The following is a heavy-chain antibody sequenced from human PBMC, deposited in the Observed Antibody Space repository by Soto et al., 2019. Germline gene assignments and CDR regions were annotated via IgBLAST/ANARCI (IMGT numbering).Heavy chain of an antibody. V-gene: IGHV1-18*01. CDR1: GYTFTSYG. Sequence: ASVKFSCKASGYTFTSYGISWVRQAPGQGLEWMGWISAYNGNTNYAQKLQGRVTMTTDTSTSTAYMELRSLRSDDTAVYYCARVSRVVGATGWFDPWGQGTLVTVSS. CDR3: ARVSRVVGATGWFDP. CDR2: ISAYNGNT. D-gene: IGHD1-26*01. J-gene: IGHJ5*02.